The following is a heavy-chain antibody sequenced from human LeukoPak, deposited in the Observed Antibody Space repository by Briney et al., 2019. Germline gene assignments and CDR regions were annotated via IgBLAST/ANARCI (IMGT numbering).Heavy chain of an antibody. D-gene: IGHD2-8*01. CDR3: ARAFTNPRAPARLPYDMDV. CDR1: GFTFSSYW. V-gene: IGHV3-30-3*01. CDR2: ISYDGSNK. Sequence: GGSLRLSCAASGFTFSSYWMSWVRQAPGKGLEWVAVISYDGSNKYDADSVKGRFTISRDNSKNTLHLQMNSLRAEDTAVYYCARAFTNPRAPARLPYDMDVWGQGTTVTVSS. J-gene: IGHJ6*02.